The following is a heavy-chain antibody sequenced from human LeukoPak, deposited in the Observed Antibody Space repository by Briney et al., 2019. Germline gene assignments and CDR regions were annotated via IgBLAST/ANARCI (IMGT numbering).Heavy chain of an antibody. D-gene: IGHD5-24*01. CDR1: GFTFSSYT. CDR2: ISGSGDIT. J-gene: IGHJ4*02. V-gene: IGHV3-64D*06. CDR3: VKRDGYKYEY. Sequence: GGSLRLSCSASGFTFSSYTMHWVRQAPGKGLEYVSAISGSGDITKYADSVKGRFTISRDNSKNTLHLQMSSLRAEDTAVYYCVKRDGYKYEYWGQGTLVTVSS.